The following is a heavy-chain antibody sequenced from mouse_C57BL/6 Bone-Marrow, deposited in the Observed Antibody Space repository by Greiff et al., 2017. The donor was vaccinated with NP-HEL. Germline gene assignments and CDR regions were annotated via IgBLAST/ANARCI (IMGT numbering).Heavy chain of an antibody. J-gene: IGHJ3*01. D-gene: IGHD2-5*01. CDR1: GFTFSSYA. CDR2: ISDGGSYT. CDR3: ARLDSNYVGFAY. Sequence: EVQLVESGGGLVKPGGSLKLSCAASGFTFSSYAMSWVRQTPEKRLEWVATISDGGSYTYYPDYVKGRFTISRDNAKNNLYLEMSHLKSEDTAMYDCARLDSNYVGFAYWGQGTLVTVSA. V-gene: IGHV5-4*01.